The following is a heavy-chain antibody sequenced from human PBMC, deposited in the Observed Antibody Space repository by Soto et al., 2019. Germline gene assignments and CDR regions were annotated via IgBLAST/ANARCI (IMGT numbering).Heavy chain of an antibody. CDR2: INHSGST. CDR1: GGSFSGYY. Sequence: SETLSLTCAVYGGSFSGYYWSWIRQPPGKGLEWIGEINHSGSTNYNPSLKSRVTISVDTSKNQFSLKLSSVTAADTAVYYCARHISIYKGGYSSSSWFDPWGQGTLVTVSS. D-gene: IGHD6-13*01. J-gene: IGHJ5*02. V-gene: IGHV4-34*01. CDR3: ARHISIYKGGYSSSSWFDP.